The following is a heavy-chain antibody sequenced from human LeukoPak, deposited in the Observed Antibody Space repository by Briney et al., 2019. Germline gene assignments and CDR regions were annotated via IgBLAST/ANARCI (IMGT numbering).Heavy chain of an antibody. J-gene: IGHJ3*02. CDR1: GGSISSGGYY. D-gene: IGHD2/OR15-2a*01. CDR2: IYYSGST. CDR3: GTRSFSAFDI. Sequence: SETLSLTCAVSGGSISSGGYYWSWIRQHPGKGLEWIGYIYYSGSTYYNPTLKSRVTISVDTSKNQFSLKLSSVTAADTAVYYCGTRSFSAFDIWGQGTMVTVSS. V-gene: IGHV4-31*11.